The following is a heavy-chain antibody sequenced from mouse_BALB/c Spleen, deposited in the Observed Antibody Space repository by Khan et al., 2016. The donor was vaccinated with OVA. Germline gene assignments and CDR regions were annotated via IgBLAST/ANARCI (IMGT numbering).Heavy chain of an antibody. D-gene: IGHD1-3*01. V-gene: IGHV5-6-3*01. CDR3: ARSDI. CDR2: IDSNGGST. J-gene: IGHJ2*01. Sequence: EVELVESGGGIVQPGGSLKRSCAVSRFTISSYGMSSVRQTPDKRLELVATIDSNGGSTDYPDSVKRRITISGDNAKHALFLQMRSLKSEDTAMYYCARSDIWGQGTTLTVSS. CDR1: RFTISSYG.